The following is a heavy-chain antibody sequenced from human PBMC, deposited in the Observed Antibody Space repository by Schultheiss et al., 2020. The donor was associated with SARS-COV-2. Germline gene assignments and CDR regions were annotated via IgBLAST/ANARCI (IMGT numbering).Heavy chain of an antibody. CDR3: AKGPCSSTSCYADYFDY. J-gene: IGHJ4*02. CDR2: IYSGGST. Sequence: GGSLRLSCAASGFTFINAWMNWVRQAPGKGLEWVSVIYSGGSTYYADSVKGRFTISRDNSKNTLYLQMNSLRAEDTAVYYCAKGPCSSTSCYADYFDYWGQGTLVTVSS. CDR1: GFTFINAW. V-gene: IGHV3-53*01. D-gene: IGHD2-2*01.